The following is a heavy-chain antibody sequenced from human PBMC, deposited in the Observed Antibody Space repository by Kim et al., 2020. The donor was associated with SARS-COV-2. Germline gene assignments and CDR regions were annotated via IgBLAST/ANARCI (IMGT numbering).Heavy chain of an antibody. J-gene: IGHJ4*02. CDR2: TSGDGSST. CDR1: GFTLSSYW. V-gene: IGHV3-74*01. D-gene: IGHD6-19*01. CDR3: ARRAYSSGWWYFDY. Sequence: GGSLRLSCAASGFTLSSYWMHWVRQAPGKGLVWVSRTSGDGSSTSYADSVKGRFTISRDNAKNTLYQQMNSLRVEDTAVYYCARRAYSSGWWYFDYWGQGTLVTVSS.